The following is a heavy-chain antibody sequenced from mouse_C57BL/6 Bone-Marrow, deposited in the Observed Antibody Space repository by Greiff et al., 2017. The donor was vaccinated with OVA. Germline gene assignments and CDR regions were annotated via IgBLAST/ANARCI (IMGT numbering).Heavy chain of an antibody. V-gene: IGHV8-8*01. CDR2: IWWDDDK. CDR1: GFSLSTFGMG. D-gene: IGHD1-1*01. Sequence: QVTLKVSGPGLLQPSQTLSLTCSFSGFSLSTFGMGVGWLRQPSGQGLEWLAHIWWDDDKYYNPALKSRLTVSKDTSKNQVFLKFANVDTSATATYSCARVEEDYYGCRDSMDYWGQGTSVTVSS. J-gene: IGHJ4*01. CDR3: ARVEEDYYGCRDSMDY.